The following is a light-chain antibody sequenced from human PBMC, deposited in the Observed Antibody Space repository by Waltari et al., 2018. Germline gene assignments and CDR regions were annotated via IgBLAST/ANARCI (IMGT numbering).Light chain of an antibody. CDR1: SSDVGGYNY. Sequence: QSALTQPASVSGSPGQSITISCTGTSSDVGGYNYVSWSQHHPGKAPKLLIYCFSRWPSGVSNRFSGSKSGNTASLTISGLQAEDDADYYCSSYAGYSAVVFGGGTKVTVL. CDR3: SSYAGYSAVV. J-gene: IGLJ2*01. CDR2: CFS. V-gene: IGLV2-14*03.